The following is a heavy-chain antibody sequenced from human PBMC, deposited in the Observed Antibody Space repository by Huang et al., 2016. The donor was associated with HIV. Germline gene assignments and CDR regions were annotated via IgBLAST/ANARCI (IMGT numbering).Heavy chain of an antibody. J-gene: IGHJ4*02. CDR3: ARDGPRGLKYNYAF. D-gene: IGHD5-18*01. V-gene: IGHV3-7*01. Sequence: EGQLVASGGGLVQPGGSLRLSCAASGFTFSSYWMSWVRQAPGKGLEVVANIKEDGSQKFYGDCVKGRFTISRDNANSSLFLHMSSLRADDTAVYYCARDGPRGLKYNYAFGGQGTLVTVSS. CDR2: IKEDGSQK. CDR1: GFTFSSYW.